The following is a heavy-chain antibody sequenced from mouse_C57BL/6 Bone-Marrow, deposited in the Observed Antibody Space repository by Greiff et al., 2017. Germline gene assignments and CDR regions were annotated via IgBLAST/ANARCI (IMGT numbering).Heavy chain of an antibody. Sequence: EVQLQQSGAELVRPGASVKLSCTASGFNIKDDYMHWVKQRPEQGLEWIGWIDPENGDTEYASKFQGKAPITADTSSNTAYLQLSSLTSEDTAVYYCTTGATVDYFDYWGQGTTLTVSS. D-gene: IGHD1-1*01. CDR3: TTGATVDYFDY. J-gene: IGHJ2*01. CDR2: IDPENGDT. V-gene: IGHV14-4*01. CDR1: GFNIKDDY.